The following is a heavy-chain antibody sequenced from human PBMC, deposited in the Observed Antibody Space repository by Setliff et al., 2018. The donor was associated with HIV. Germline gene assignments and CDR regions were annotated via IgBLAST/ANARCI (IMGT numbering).Heavy chain of an antibody. CDR1: GGSISSYY. J-gene: IGHJ4*02. V-gene: IGHV4-59*08. CDR2: IYYSGST. D-gene: IGHD3-10*01. Sequence: SETLSLTCTVSGGSISSYYWSWIRQPPGKGLEWIGYIYYSGSTNYNPSLKSRVTISIDKSKNQFSLRLISVTAADTAVYYCAGGDSSMVSSFWGQGSLVTVSS. CDR3: AGGDSSMVSSF.